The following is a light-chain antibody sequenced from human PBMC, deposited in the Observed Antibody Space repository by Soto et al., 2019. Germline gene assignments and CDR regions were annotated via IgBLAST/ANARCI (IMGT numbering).Light chain of an antibody. Sequence: QSALTQPASVSGSPGQSITISCTGTSSDVGGYNYVSWYRQHPGKAPKLMIFEVSDRPSGVSNRFSGSKSGNTAFLTISGLQAEDEADYYCSSYTSSSTLYVFGTGTKVTVL. J-gene: IGLJ1*01. CDR1: SSDVGGYNY. CDR3: SSYTSSSTLYV. V-gene: IGLV2-14*01. CDR2: EVS.